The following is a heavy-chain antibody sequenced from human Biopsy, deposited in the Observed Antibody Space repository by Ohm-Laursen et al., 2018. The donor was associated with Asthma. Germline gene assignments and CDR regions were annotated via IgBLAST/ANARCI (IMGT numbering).Heavy chain of an antibody. CDR2: ISYDGSNK. CDR3: ASQSSGPDFWSGYYYFDY. V-gene: IGHV3-30*03. D-gene: IGHD3-3*01. CDR1: GISFSEFV. J-gene: IGHJ4*02. Sequence: SLRLSCTASGISFSEFVMQWVRQAPGKGLEWVAVISYDGSNKYYADSVKGRFTISRDNSKNTLYLQMNSLRAEDTAVYYCASQSSGPDFWSGYYYFDYWGQGTLVTVSS.